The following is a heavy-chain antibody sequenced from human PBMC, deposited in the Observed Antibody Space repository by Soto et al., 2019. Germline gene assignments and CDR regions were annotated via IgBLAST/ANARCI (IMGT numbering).Heavy chain of an antibody. CDR1: GGSISSSNW. V-gene: IGHV4-4*02. CDR2: IYHSGST. CDR3: ARVSGSYYYGMDV. D-gene: IGHD1-26*01. Sequence: QVQLQESGPGLVKPSGTLSLTCAVSGGSISSSNWWSWVRQPPGKGLEWIGEIYHSGSTNYNPSRKWQVSTSVDKSKNQFSLKLSCVTAADRAVYYCARVSGSYYYGMDVWGQGTTVTVSS. J-gene: IGHJ6*02.